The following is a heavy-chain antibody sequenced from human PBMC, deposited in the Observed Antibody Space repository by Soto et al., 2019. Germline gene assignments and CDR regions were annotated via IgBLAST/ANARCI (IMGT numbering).Heavy chain of an antibody. CDR1: GASITSDNYY. D-gene: IGHD2-2*01. V-gene: IGHV4-39*01. CDR2: VSYSGTT. Sequence: SETLSLTCTVSGASITSDNYYWGWIRQPPGKGLEWIGSVSYSGTTYYNPSLKSRVTISVDTSKNQFSLKLSSLTAADTAVYFCARGRSIVPKWEYICPGYLDYWSQGTLLTVSS. J-gene: IGHJ4*02. CDR3: ARGRSIVPKWEYICPGYLDY.